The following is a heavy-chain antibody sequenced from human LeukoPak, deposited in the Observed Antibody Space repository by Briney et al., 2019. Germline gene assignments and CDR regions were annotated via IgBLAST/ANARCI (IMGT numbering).Heavy chain of an antibody. Sequence: GTSLRLSCAASGLTFSTYPIHWVRQAPDEGLEWVAVITHVGGSQYYADSVKGRFTISRDNSKNTVFLHMNSLRPEDTAVYYCFTGRHYYYDSWGQGTLVTVSS. CDR2: ITHVGGSQ. V-gene: IGHV3-30*01. CDR1: GLTFSTYP. CDR3: FTGRHYYYDS. D-gene: IGHD3-22*01. J-gene: IGHJ5*01.